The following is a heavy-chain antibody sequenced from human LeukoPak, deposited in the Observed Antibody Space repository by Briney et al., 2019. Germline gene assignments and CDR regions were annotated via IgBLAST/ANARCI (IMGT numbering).Heavy chain of an antibody. D-gene: IGHD6-13*01. J-gene: IGHJ4*02. V-gene: IGHV3-73*01. CDR1: GFTFSDSA. CDR2: IRSKAHSYAT. CDR3: TRHAVAAAGTDY. Sequence: GGSLRLSCAASGFTFSDSAMHWVRQASGKGLEWVGRIRSKAHSYATAYAASVKGRFTISRDDSKNTAYLQMDSLKTEDTAVYYCTRHAVAAAGTDYWGQGTLVTVSS.